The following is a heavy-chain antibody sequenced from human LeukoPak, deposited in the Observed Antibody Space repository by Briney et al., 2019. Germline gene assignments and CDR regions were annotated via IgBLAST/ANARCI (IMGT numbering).Heavy chain of an antibody. CDR1: GFTFSSYA. V-gene: IGHV3-23*01. CDR2: ISGSGGST. D-gene: IGHD5-12*01. Sequence: GGSLRLSCAASGFTFSSYAMSWVRQAPGKGLEWVSVISGSGGSTYYADSVKGRFTISGDDSKNTLYLQMNSLRAEDTAVYYCARDQGYSGYNPITYWGQGTLVTVSS. CDR3: ARDQGYSGYNPITY. J-gene: IGHJ4*02.